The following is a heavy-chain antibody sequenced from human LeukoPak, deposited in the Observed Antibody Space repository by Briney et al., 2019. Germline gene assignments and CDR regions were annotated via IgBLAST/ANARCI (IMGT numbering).Heavy chain of an antibody. Sequence: SETLPLTCTVSGGSISTYSWSWIRQPPGKGLEWIGYIYYSGTPTYNSSLKSRVTISVDTSKNQFSLKLSSMTAADTAVYYCARLDSSGYYVDYWGQGTLVTVSS. CDR2: IYYSGTP. CDR3: ARLDSSGYYVDY. J-gene: IGHJ4*02. V-gene: IGHV4-59*08. D-gene: IGHD3-22*01. CDR1: GGSISTYS.